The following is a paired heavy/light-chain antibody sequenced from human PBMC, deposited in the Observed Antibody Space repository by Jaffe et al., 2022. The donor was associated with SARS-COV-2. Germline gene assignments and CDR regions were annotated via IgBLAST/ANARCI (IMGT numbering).Heavy chain of an antibody. CDR2: IFYSGDT. D-gene: IGHD1-1*01. J-gene: IGHJ4*02. CDR3: VRASGPGTAGYFDY. CDR1: VGSITGYY. V-gene: IGHV4-59*01. Sequence: QVQLQESGPGLVRPSETLSLTCTVSVGSITGYYWSWIRQPPGKGLEWLGYIFYSGDTNYNPSLKSRVTMSVDTPKNQFSLRLSSVTTADTAVYYCVRASGPGTAGYFDYWGQGIPVTVSA.
Light chain of an antibody. J-gene: IGKJ1*01. CDR1: QSVLYSSNNKNY. CDR3: QQYYTVPWT. Sequence: DFVVTQSPDSLAVSLGERATINCKSSQSVLYSSNNKNYLAWYQQKPGQSPKLLIYWASTRDSGVPDRFSGRGSGTDFTLTISSLQAEDVAVYYCQQYYTVPWTFGQGTKVEIK. CDR2: WAS. V-gene: IGKV4-1*01.